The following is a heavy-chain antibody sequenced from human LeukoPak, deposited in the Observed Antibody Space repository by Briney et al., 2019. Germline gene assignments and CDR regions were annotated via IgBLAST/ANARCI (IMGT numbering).Heavy chain of an antibody. CDR1: GGSISSRGYY. J-gene: IGHJ6*02. D-gene: IGHD6-19*01. CDR2: IYYSGST. CDR3: AREQWAVAGLEGTGDSSHYGMDV. Sequence: PSETLSPTCTVSGGSISSRGYYWSWIRQHPGKGLEWIGYIYYSGSTYYNPSLKSRVTISVDTSKNQFSLRVSPVNAADTAVYYCAREQWAVAGLEGTGDSSHYGMDVWGQGTTVTVSS. V-gene: IGHV4-31*03.